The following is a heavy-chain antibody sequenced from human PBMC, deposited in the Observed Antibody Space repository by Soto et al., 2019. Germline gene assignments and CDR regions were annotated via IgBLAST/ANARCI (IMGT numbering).Heavy chain of an antibody. D-gene: IGHD2-15*01. CDR2: IYYSGST. CDR3: ARDQGRSGGSCYFNELNWFDP. J-gene: IGHJ5*02. V-gene: IGHV4-31*03. CDR1: GGSISSGGYY. Sequence: PSETLSLTCTVSGGSISSGGYYWSWIRQHPGKGLEWIGYIYYSGSTYYNPSLKSRVTISVDTSKNQFSLKLSSVTAADTAVYYCARDQGRSGGSCYFNELNWFDPWGQGTLVTVSS.